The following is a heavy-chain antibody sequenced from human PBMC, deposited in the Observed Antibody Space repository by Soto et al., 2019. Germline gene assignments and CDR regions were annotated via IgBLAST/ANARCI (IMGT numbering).Heavy chain of an antibody. CDR3: ARGLWWLVPAAMPGQTTTEDYYYGMDV. Sequence: VASVKVSCKASGYTFTSFYMHWMRQAPGQGLEWLGIINPSGGSTSYAQKFQGRVTMTTDTSTSTAYMELRSLRSDDTAVYYCARGLWWLVPAAMPGQTTTEDYYYGMDVWGQGTTVTVSS. CDR1: GYTFTSFY. J-gene: IGHJ6*02. V-gene: IGHV1-46*01. CDR2: INPSGGST. D-gene: IGHD2-2*01.